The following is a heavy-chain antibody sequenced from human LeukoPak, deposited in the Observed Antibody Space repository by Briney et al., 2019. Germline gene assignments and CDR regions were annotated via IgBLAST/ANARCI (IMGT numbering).Heavy chain of an antibody. CDR1: GYTFTSYY. V-gene: IGHV1-46*01. CDR2: INPSGGST. J-gene: IGHJ6*03. Sequence: ASVKVSCKASGYTFTSYYMHWVRQAPGQGLEWMGIINPSGGSTSYAQKFQGRVTMTRDMSTSTVYMELSSLRSEDTAVYYCARVRYNWNYGTSYYYYMDVWGKGTTVTVSS. CDR3: ARVRYNWNYGTSYYYYMDV. D-gene: IGHD1-7*01.